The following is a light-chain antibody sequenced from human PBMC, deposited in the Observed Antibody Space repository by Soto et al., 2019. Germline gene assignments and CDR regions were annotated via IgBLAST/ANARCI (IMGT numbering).Light chain of an antibody. J-gene: IGKJ4*01. CDR1: QSVSSSS. CDR3: QQYGSSPPLT. Sequence: EIVLTQSPRTLSLSPGERATLSCRASQSVSSSSLAWYQQKPGQGPRLLIYGASSRATGIPDRFSGSGSGTDFTLTISRLEPEDFAVYYCQQYGSSPPLTFGGGTKVEIK. V-gene: IGKV3-20*01. CDR2: GAS.